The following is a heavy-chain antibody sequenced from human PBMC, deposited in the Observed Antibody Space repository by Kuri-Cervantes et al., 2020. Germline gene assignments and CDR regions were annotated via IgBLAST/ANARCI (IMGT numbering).Heavy chain of an antibody. CDR1: GYTFTSYD. CDR3: TTEYYDILTGYYNNY. Sequence: ASVKVSCKASGYTFTSYDINWVRQATGQGLEWMGWMNPNSGNTGYAQKFQGRVTMTRNTSISTAYMELSSLRSEDTAVYYCTTEYYDILTGYYNNYWGQGTLVTVSS. J-gene: IGHJ4*02. CDR2: MNPNSGNT. V-gene: IGHV1-8*01. D-gene: IGHD3-9*01.